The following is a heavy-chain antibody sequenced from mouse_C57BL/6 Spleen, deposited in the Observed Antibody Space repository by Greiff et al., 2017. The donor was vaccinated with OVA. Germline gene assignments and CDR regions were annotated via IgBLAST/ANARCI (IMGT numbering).Heavy chain of an antibody. Sequence: VQLQQSGPVLVKPGASVKMSCKASGYTFTDYYMNWVKQSHGKSLEWIGVINPYHGGTSYNQKFKGKATLTVDKSSSTAYMELNSLTSEDSAFDYCARGRAQAYYAMDYWGQGTSVTVSS. CDR3: ARGRAQAYYAMDY. J-gene: IGHJ4*01. D-gene: IGHD3-2*02. CDR1: GYTFTDYY. CDR2: INPYHGGT. V-gene: IGHV1-19*01.